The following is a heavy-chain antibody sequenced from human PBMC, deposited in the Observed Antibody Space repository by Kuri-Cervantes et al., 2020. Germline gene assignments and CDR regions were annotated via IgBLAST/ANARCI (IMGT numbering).Heavy chain of an antibody. CDR1: GYTFTSYG. CDR2: ISAYNGNT. J-gene: IGHJ5*02. D-gene: IGHD3-3*01. V-gene: IGHV1-18*01. CDR3: ARYLIGYDFWSGYYTAGYWFDP. Sequence: ASVKVSCKASGYTFTSYGISWVRQAPGQGLEWMGRISAYNGNTNYAQKLQGRVTMTTDTSTSTAYMELSRLRSDDTAVYYCARYLIGYDFWSGYYTAGYWFDPWGQGTLVTDSS.